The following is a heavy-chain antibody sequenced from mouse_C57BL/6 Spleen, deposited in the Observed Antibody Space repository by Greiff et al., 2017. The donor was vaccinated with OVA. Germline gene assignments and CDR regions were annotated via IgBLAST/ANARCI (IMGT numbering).Heavy chain of an antibody. J-gene: IGHJ3*01. V-gene: IGHV1-26*01. D-gene: IGHD1-1*02. CDR3: ARLRVYGLAPFAY. CDR2: INPNNGGT. Sequence: VQLQQSGPELVKPGASVKISCKASGYTFTDYYMNWVKQSHGQSLEWIGDINPNNGGTSYNQKFKGKATLTVDKSSSTAYMELRSLTSEDSAVYYCARLRVYGLAPFAYWGQGTLVTVSA. CDR1: GYTFTDYY.